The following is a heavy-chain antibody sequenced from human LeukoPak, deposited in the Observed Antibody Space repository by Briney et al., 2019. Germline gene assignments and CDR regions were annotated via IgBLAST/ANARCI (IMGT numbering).Heavy chain of an antibody. CDR1: GFTFGDYA. CDR2: IWHDGSDK. D-gene: IGHD6-13*01. Sequence: AGGSLRLSCAASGFTFGDYAMHWVRQAPGKGLEWVAIIWHDGSDKYYADSVRGRFTISRDNSKNTLYLQMNSLRAEDTAVYYCARDGSSWYEGYWGQGTLVTVSS. J-gene: IGHJ4*02. V-gene: IGHV3-33*01. CDR3: ARDGSSWYEGY.